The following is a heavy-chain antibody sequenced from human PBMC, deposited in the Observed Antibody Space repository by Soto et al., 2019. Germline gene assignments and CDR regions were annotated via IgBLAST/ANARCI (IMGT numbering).Heavy chain of an antibody. CDR2: ISGSGDRT. D-gene: IGHD6-6*01. CDR3: AKDGAYSSSSLYYFDY. J-gene: IGHJ4*02. CDR1: GFTFSTYA. V-gene: IGHV3-23*01. Sequence: EVQLLESGGGLVQPGGSLRLSCAASGFTFSTYAMNWVRQAPGKGLEWVSAISGSGDRTYYADSVRGRFTISKDSSKNTLYVQMNSLRAEDTAVYYCAKDGAYSSSSLYYFDYWGQGTLVTVSS.